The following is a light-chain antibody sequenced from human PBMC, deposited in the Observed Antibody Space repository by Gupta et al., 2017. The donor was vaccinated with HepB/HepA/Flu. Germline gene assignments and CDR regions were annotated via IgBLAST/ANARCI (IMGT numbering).Light chain of an antibody. Sequence: AIQMTQSPSSLSASVGDRVTITCRASQGIRNDLGWYQHKPGKAPKLLIYAASSSQSGVPSSFSGCGSCTDITLTISSLQPEDFATYYSQQDTNSPKTFGQGTKVEIK. V-gene: IGKV1-6*01. CDR1: QGIRND. CDR2: AAS. CDR3: QQDTNSPKT. J-gene: IGKJ1*01.